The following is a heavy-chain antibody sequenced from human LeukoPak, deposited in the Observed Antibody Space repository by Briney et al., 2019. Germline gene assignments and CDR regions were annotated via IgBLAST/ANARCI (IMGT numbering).Heavy chain of an antibody. Sequence: GESLKISCKGSGYSFTSYWISWVRQMPGKGLEWMGWIDPSDSYTNYSPSFQGHVTISADKSISTAYLQWSSLKASDTAMYYCATYSDYDILTGYYVTDAFDIWGQGTMVTVSS. CDR3: ATYSDYDILTGYYVTDAFDI. D-gene: IGHD3-9*01. V-gene: IGHV5-10-1*01. J-gene: IGHJ3*02. CDR2: IDPSDSYT. CDR1: GYSFTSYW.